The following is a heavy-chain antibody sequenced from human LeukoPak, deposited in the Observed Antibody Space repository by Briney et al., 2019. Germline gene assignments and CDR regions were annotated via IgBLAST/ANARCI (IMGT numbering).Heavy chain of an antibody. Sequence: SETLSLTCTVSGGSISDYYWSWIRQPPGKGLEWVGYSHNSGSTNYNPSLRSRVTMSVDTSKNHFSLKVTSVTAADTAVYYCARLPGCSGSSCFRAFDMWGQGTMVTVSS. CDR2: SHNSGST. CDR3: ARLPGCSGSSCFRAFDM. D-gene: IGHD2-15*01. V-gene: IGHV4-59*08. CDR1: GGSISDYY. J-gene: IGHJ3*02.